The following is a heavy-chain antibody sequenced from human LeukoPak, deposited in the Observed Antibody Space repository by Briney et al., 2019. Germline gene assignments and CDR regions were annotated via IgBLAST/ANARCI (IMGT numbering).Heavy chain of an antibody. CDR3: ARGLSPRIAAAGEYNWFDP. D-gene: IGHD6-13*01. Sequence: PGGSLRLSCAASGFTFGSYSMNWVRQAPGKGLEWVSSISSSSSYIYYGDSVKGRFTISRDNAKNSLYLQMNSLRAEDTAVYYCARGLSPRIAAAGEYNWFDPWGQGTLVTVSS. J-gene: IGHJ5*02. CDR1: GFTFGSYS. V-gene: IGHV3-21*01. CDR2: ISSSSSYI.